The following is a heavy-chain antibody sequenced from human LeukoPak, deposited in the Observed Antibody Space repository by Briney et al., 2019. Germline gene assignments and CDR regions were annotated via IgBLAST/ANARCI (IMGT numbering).Heavy chain of an antibody. CDR3: ARVVYWGSGSFHIDY. D-gene: IGHD3-10*01. J-gene: IGHJ4*02. Sequence: PSETLCLTCDVSGYSISSGYYWGWIRQPPGKRQEWTGIIYHSRSTYYNPSLKSRVTISVDTSKNQFSLKLSSVTDADTAVYYCARVVYWGSGSFHIDYWGQGTLVTVSS. V-gene: IGHV4-38-2*01. CDR2: IYHSRST. CDR1: GYSISSGYY.